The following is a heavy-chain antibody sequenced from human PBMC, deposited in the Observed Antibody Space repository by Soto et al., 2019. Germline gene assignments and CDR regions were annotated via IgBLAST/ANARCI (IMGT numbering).Heavy chain of an antibody. CDR1: GFTFSSYA. Sequence: GGSLRLSCAASGFTFSSYAMHWVRQAPGKGLEWVAVISYDGSNKYYADSVKGRFTISRDNSKNTLYLQMNSLRAEDTAVYYCARPFRFGVVIMVHYYGMDVWGQGTTVTVSS. V-gene: IGHV3-30-3*01. D-gene: IGHD3-3*01. CDR3: ARPFRFGVVIMVHYYGMDV. J-gene: IGHJ6*02. CDR2: ISYDGSNK.